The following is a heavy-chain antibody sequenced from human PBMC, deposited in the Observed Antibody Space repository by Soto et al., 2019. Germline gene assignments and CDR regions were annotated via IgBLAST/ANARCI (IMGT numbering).Heavy chain of an antibody. D-gene: IGHD3-10*01. CDR3: ARLRTMVRGVTRPYIDY. J-gene: IGHJ4*02. CDR1: GGSISSSSYY. CDR2: MYYSGST. Sequence: QLLLQESGPGLVKPSETLSLTCTVSGGSISSSSYYWGWIRQPPGKGLEWIGSMYYSGSTYYNPSLKSRVTISADTSKNQFSLKLSSVTAADTAVYYCARLRTMVRGVTRPYIDYWGQGTLVTVSS. V-gene: IGHV4-39*01.